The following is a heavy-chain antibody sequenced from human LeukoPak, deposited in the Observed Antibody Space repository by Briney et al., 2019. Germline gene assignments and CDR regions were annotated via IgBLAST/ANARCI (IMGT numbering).Heavy chain of an antibody. CDR3: ARMYYDFWSGYFDY. V-gene: IGHV3-23*01. D-gene: IGHD3-3*01. CDR2: IFGSGGST. J-gene: IGHJ4*02. CDR1: GFTFSSYA. Sequence: GGSLRLSCAASGFTFSSYAMYWVRQAPGKGLEGVAGIFGSGGSTHYADSVKGRFTISRDNAKNSLYLQMNSLRAEDTAVYYCARMYYDFWSGYFDYWGQGTLVTVSS.